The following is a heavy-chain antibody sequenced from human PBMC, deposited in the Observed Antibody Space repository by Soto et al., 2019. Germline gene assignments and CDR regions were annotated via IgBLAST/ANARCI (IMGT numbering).Heavy chain of an antibody. CDR3: ARDQPGYSYGYGLGY. CDR2: ISSSSSYI. D-gene: IGHD5-18*01. V-gene: IGHV3-21*01. Sequence: EVQLVESGGGLVQPGGSLRLSFAASGFTFSSYSMNWVRQAPGKGLEWVSSISSSSSYIYYADSVKGRFTISRDNAKNSLYLQMNSLRAEDTAVYYCARDQPGYSYGYGLGYWGQGTLVTVSS. CDR1: GFTFSSYS. J-gene: IGHJ4*02.